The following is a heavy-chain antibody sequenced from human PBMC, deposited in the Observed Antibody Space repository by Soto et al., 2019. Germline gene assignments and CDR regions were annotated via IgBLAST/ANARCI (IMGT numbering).Heavy chain of an antibody. CDR2: IIPIFGTA. V-gene: IGHV1-69*13. D-gene: IGHD3-10*01. J-gene: IGHJ4*02. CDR1: GGTFSSYD. CDR3: ARGSSPHLSGRYGY. Sequence: ASVKVSCKASGGTFSSYDISGVRQAPGPGLEWMGGIIPIFGTANYAQKFQGRVTITADESTSTAYMELSSLRSEDTAVYYCARGSSPHLSGRYGYWGQGTLVTVSS.